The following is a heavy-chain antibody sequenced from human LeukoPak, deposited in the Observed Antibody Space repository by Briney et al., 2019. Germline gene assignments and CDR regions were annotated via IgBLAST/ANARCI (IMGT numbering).Heavy chain of an antibody. Sequence: GGSLRLSCAASGFTFSSYWMSWVRQAPGKGLEWVATIKQDGSQKEYVDSVKGRFTISRDNAKNSLYLQMNSLRAEDTAVYYCAKIRGYCSGGSCYFDYWGQGTLVTVSS. CDR1: GFTFSSYW. D-gene: IGHD2-15*01. V-gene: IGHV3-7*05. CDR3: AKIRGYCSGGSCYFDY. CDR2: IKQDGSQK. J-gene: IGHJ4*02.